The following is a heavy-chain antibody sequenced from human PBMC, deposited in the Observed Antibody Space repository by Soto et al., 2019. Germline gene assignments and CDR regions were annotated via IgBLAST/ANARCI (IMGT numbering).Heavy chain of an antibody. D-gene: IGHD2-2*01. V-gene: IGHV4-39*01. CDR1: GGSISSSSYY. J-gene: IGHJ4*02. Sequence: SETLSLTCTVSGGSISSSSYYWGWIRQPPGKGLEWIGSIYYSGSTYYNPSLKSRVTISVDTSKNQFSLKLSSVTAADTAVYYCARGVVPAAIDFDYWGQGTLVTVS. CDR2: IYYSGST. CDR3: ARGVVPAAIDFDY.